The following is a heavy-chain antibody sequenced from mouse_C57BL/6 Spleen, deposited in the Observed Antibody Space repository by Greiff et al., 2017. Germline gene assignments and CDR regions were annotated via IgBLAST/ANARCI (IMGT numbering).Heavy chain of an antibody. CDR2: IDPSDSYT. Sequence: QVQLQQPGAELVKPGASVKLSCKASGYTFTSYWMQLVKQRPGQGLEWIGEIDPSDSYTNYNQKVKGKATLTVDTSSSPASMQLSSLTSEDSAVYYCARVTLQYYGSSDRYFDVWGTGTTVTVSS. CDR1: GYTFTSYW. J-gene: IGHJ1*03. CDR3: ARVTLQYYGSSDRYFDV. V-gene: IGHV1-50*01. D-gene: IGHD1-1*01.